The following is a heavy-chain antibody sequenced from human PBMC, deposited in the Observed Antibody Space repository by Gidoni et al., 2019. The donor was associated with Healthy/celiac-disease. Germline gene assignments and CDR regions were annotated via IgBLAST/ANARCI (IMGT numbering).Heavy chain of an antibody. V-gene: IGHV4-39*01. Sequence: QLQLQESGPGLVKPSETLSLTCTVSGGSISSSSYYWGWIRQPPGKGLEWIGSIYYSGSTYYNPSLKSRVTISVDTSKNQFSLKLSSVTAADTAVYYCARHVVGATGGDAFDIWGQGTMVTVSS. J-gene: IGHJ3*02. CDR3: ARHVVGATGGDAFDI. CDR2: IYYSGST. D-gene: IGHD1-26*01. CDR1: GGSISSSSYY.